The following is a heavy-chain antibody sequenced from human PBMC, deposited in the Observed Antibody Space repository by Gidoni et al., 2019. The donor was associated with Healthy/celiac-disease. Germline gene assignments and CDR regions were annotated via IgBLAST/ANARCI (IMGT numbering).Heavy chain of an antibody. J-gene: IGHJ4*02. V-gene: IGHV2-5*01. CDR2: IYWNDEK. Sequence: QIILKASGPTLVKPTQTLPLTCTFSGFSLSTSGVGVGWIRQPPGEALEWLALIYWNDEKRYSPSLKSRLTITKDTSKNQVVLTMTNMDPVDTATYYCAHKGASFDYWGQGTLVTVSS. CDR3: AHKGASFDY. D-gene: IGHD3-16*01. CDR1: GFSLSTSGVG.